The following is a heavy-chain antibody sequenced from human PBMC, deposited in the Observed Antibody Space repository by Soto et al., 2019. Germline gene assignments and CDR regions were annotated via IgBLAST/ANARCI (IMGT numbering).Heavy chain of an antibody. Sequence: PGGSLRLSCAASGFTFSSYWTHWVRQAPGKGLVWVSRINSDGSSTGYADSVKGRFTISRDNAKNTLYPQMNSLRAEDTAVYYYARMPSSTSWGDFDYWGQGTLVTVSS. J-gene: IGHJ4*02. D-gene: IGHD2-2*01. CDR2: INSDGSST. CDR3: ARMPSSTSWGDFDY. V-gene: IGHV3-74*01. CDR1: GFTFSSYW.